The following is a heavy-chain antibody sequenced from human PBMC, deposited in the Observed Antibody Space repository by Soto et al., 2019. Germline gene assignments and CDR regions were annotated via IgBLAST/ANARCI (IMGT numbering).Heavy chain of an antibody. CDR3: ARDFKSSLYYFDY. D-gene: IGHD2-15*01. CDR1: GFMFSSFW. V-gene: IGHV3-7*01. J-gene: IGHJ4*02. CDR2: IKQDGSEK. Sequence: PGGSLRLSCAASGFMFSSFWMSWVRQAPGKGLEWVANIKQDGSEKYYVDSVKGRFTISRDNAKNSLYLQMNSLRAEDTAVYYCARDFKSSLYYFDYWGQGTLVTVSS.